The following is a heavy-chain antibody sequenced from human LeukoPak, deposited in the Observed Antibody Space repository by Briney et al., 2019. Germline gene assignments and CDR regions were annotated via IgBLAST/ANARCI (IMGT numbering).Heavy chain of an antibody. CDR1: GFTFSSYA. CDR3: ARDKDRYGVIYYYYMDV. J-gene: IGHJ6*03. V-gene: IGHV3-30*04. Sequence: GALRLSCAASGFTFSSYAMHWVRQAPGKGLEWVAVISYDGSNKYYADSVKGRFTISRDNSKNTLYLQMNSLRAEDTAVYYCARDKDRYGVIYYYYMDVWGKGTTVTVSS. CDR2: ISYDGSNK. D-gene: IGHD4/OR15-4a*01.